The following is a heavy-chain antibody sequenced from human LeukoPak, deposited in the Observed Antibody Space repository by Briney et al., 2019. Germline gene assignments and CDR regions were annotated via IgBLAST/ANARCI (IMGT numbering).Heavy chain of an antibody. D-gene: IGHD3-10*01. CDR1: GFTFNSYS. V-gene: IGHV3-21*01. CDR3: ASLLRGVPPY. J-gene: IGHJ4*02. Sequence: GGSLRLSCAASGFTFNSYSMNWVRQAPGKGLEWVSSISSSSSYIYYADSVKGRFTISRDNAKNSLYLQMNSLRAEDTAVYYCASLLRGVPPYWGQGTLVTVSS. CDR2: ISSSSSYI.